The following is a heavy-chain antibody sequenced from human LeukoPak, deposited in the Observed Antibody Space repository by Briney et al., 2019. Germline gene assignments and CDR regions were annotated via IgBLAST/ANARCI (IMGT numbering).Heavy chain of an antibody. CDR1: GFTFSNYE. D-gene: IGHD3-10*01. CDR2: ISSSGSDI. J-gene: IGHJ4*02. Sequence: GGSLRLSCAASGFTFSNYEMHWVRQAPGKGLEWVSYISSSGSDIYYADSVKGRFTISRDNAKNSLYLQMNSLRAEDTAVYYCAKLDYYGNYWGQGTLVTVSS. V-gene: IGHV3-48*03. CDR3: AKLDYYGNY.